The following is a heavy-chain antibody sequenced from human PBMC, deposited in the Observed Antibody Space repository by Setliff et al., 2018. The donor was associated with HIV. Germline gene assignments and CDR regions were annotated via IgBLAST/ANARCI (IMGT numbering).Heavy chain of an antibody. CDR2: IYSSGST. Sequence: SETLSLTCTVSGVSISSHYWSWIRQPPGKGLEWIGSIYSSGSTNYNPSLKSRVTISVDTSKNQFSLKLSSVTAADTAVYYSARDPGGLYCRSTSCQGGCFDPWGQGTLVTVSS. D-gene: IGHD2-2*01. CDR3: ARDPGGLYCRSTSCQGGCFDP. CDR1: GVSISSHY. J-gene: IGHJ5*02. V-gene: IGHV4-59*11.